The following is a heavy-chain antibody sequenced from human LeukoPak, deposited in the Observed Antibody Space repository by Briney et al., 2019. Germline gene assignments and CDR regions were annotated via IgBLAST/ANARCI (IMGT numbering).Heavy chain of an antibody. D-gene: IGHD2-15*01. V-gene: IGHV1-69*06. CDR3: ARGQTYCSGGSCYPLSYAFDI. Sequence: SVKVSCKASGGTFSSYAISWVRQAPGQGLEWMGGIIPIFGTANYAQKFQGRVTITADKPTSTAYMEPSSLRSEDTAVYYCARGQTYCSGGSCYPLSYAFDIWGQGTMVTVSS. CDR2: IIPIFGTA. CDR1: GGTFSSYA. J-gene: IGHJ3*02.